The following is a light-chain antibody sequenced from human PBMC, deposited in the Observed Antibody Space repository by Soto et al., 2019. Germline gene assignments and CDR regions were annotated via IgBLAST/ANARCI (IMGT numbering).Light chain of an antibody. CDR2: GAS. Sequence: EIVMTQSPATLSVSPGERATLSCRASQSVSSNLAWYQQKPGQAPRLLIYGASTRATGIPARFSGSGPGTEFTLTISRLQSEDFAVYFCHQYNNWPLYTFGQGTKLEIK. V-gene: IGKV3-15*01. CDR1: QSVSSN. J-gene: IGKJ2*01. CDR3: HQYNNWPLYT.